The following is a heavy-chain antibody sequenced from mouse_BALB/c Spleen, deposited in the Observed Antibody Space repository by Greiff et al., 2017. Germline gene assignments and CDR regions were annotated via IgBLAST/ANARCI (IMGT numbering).Heavy chain of an antibody. Sequence: QVQLQQSGPGLVQPSQSLSITCTVSGFSLTSYGVHWVRQSPGKGLEWLGVIWSGGSTDYNAAFISRLSISKDNSKSQVFFKMNSLQANDTAIYYCARNWYYGSSGFAYWGQGTLVTVSA. D-gene: IGHD1-1*01. CDR3: ARNWYYGSSGFAY. CDR1: GFSLTSYG. CDR2: IWSGGST. V-gene: IGHV2-2*02. J-gene: IGHJ3*01.